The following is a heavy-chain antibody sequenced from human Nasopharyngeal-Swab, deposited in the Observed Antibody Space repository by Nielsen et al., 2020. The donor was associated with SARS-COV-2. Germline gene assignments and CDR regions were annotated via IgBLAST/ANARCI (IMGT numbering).Heavy chain of an antibody. V-gene: IGHV4-39*07. CDR1: GASISSTRYY. J-gene: IGHJ5*02. CDR3: ARELSNTPKYNWFAP. Sequence: SETLSLTCSVSGASISSTRYYWDWIRQPPGKGLEWIGSVQSAGNTYYNPSLESRVTISKDSSKNQFSLMLRSVTAADTAVYYCARELSNTPKYNWFAPWGQGALVTVSS. D-gene: IGHD3-16*02. CDR2: VQSAGNT.